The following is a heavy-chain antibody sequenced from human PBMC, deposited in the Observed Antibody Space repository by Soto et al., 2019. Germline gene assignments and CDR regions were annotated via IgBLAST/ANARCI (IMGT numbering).Heavy chain of an antibody. CDR2: IYYSGST. CDR1: GGSVSSGSYY. Sequence: SETLSLTCTVSGGSVSSGSYYWSWIRQPPGKGLEWIGYIYYSGSTNYNPSLKSRVTISVDTSKNQFSLKLSSVTAADTAVYYCARDGGFGSSGPAEYFQHWGQGTLVTVSS. J-gene: IGHJ1*01. V-gene: IGHV4-61*01. D-gene: IGHD3-22*01. CDR3: ARDGGFGSSGPAEYFQH.